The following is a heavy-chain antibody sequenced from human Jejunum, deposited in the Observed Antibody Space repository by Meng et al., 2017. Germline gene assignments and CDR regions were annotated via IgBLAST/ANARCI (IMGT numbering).Heavy chain of an antibody. V-gene: IGHV2-70*13. CDR2: IDGDDDK. J-gene: IGHJ6*02. Sequence: SGPTLVKPTETLTLTCAFSGVSLTTTGRCVSWIRQPPGKAPEWLALIDGDDDKYYSTSLKIRLSISKDTSKRQVVLTMTNMDPVDTATYYCARNSGGPDDYYYHGMDVWGQGTTVTVSS. CDR1: GVSLTTTGRC. CDR3: ARNSGGPDDYYYHGMDV. D-gene: IGHD4-23*01.